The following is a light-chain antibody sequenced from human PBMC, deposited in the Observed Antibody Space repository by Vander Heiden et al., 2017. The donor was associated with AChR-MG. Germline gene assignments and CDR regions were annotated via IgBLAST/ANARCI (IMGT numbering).Light chain of an antibody. Sequence: SFDLTQPPSGSVSPGQTATIACSADQLGNKYVCWYQQKPGQSPVQVIYQNTNRPSGIPERFSGSKSGKTATLTISGTQAIDEADYYCQAWDGPTVVFGGGTKLTVL. J-gene: IGLJ2*01. V-gene: IGLV3-1*01. CDR1: QLGNKY. CDR3: QAWDGPTVV. CDR2: QNT.